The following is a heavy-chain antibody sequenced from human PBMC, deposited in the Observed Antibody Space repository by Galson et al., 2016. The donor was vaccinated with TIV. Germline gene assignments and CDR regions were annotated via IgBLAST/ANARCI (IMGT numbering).Heavy chain of an antibody. CDR1: GFTLSRYG. Sequence: SLRLSCATSGFTLSRYGMHWVRQAPGKGLEWVAVIWYEGNNRDHADSVKGRFTISRDNSKNTLYLHMNSLRVEDTAVYYCARMFGLDSGYDAWGQGTLVTVSS. J-gene: IGHJ5*02. CDR3: ARMFGLDSGYDA. CDR2: IWYEGNNR. V-gene: IGHV3-33*03. D-gene: IGHD5-12*01.